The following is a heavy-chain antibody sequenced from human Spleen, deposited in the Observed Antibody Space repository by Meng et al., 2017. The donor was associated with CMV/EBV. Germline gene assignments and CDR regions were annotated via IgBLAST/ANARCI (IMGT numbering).Heavy chain of an antibody. CDR3: ARGVYSGSYFVAYYYGMDV. CDR1: GGSISTHY. D-gene: IGHD1-26*01. J-gene: IGHJ6*02. Sequence: GSLRLSCTVSGGSISTHYWSWIRQTPGKGLEWIGYIFYSESTNYSGSTNYNPSLKSRVSMFGDTSKNQISLKLTSVTAADTAVYYCARGVYSGSYFVAYYYGMDVWGQGTTVTVSS. V-gene: IGHV4-59*11. CDR2: IFYSESTNYSGST.